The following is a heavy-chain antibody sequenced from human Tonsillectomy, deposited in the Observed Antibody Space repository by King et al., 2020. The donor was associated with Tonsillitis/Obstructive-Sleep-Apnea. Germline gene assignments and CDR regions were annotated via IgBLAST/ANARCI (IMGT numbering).Heavy chain of an antibody. CDR3: ARGDILTGYYASTDFDY. J-gene: IGHJ4*02. CDR1: GGSFRGYY. CDR2: SNQSGST. D-gene: IGHD3-9*01. Sequence: VQLQQWGAGLLKPSETLFLTCAVYGGSFRGYYWSWIRQPPGKGLEWIGESNQSGSTKYNPSLKSRVTISVDTSKNQFSLKLSSVTAADTAVYYCARGDILTGYYASTDFDYWGQGTLVTVSS. V-gene: IGHV4-34*01.